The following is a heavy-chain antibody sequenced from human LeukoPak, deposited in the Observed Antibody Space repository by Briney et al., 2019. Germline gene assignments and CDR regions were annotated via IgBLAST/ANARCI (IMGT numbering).Heavy chain of an antibody. V-gene: IGHV4-59*11. Sequence: SETLSLTCTVSGGSISSHYWSWIRQPPGKGLEWIGYIYYSGSANYNPSLKSRVTTSVDTSKNQFSLKLSSVTAADTAVYYCARGSSSGYDYWGQGTLVTVSS. CDR2: IYYSGSA. D-gene: IGHD5-12*01. CDR3: ARGSSSGYDY. CDR1: GGSISSHY. J-gene: IGHJ4*02.